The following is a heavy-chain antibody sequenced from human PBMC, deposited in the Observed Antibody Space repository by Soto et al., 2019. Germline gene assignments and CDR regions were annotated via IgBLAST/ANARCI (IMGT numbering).Heavy chain of an antibody. CDR2: INHSGST. V-gene: IGHV4-34*01. CDR3: ARGPRSWGLGLDYYYYYYGMDV. Sequence: PSETLSLTCAVYGGSFSGYYWSWIRQPPGKGLEWIGEINHSGSTNYNPSLKSRVTISVDTSKNQFSLKLSSVTAADTAVYYCARGPRSWGLGLDYYYYYYGMDVWGQGTTVTVSS. D-gene: IGHD7-27*01. CDR1: GGSFSGYY. J-gene: IGHJ6*02.